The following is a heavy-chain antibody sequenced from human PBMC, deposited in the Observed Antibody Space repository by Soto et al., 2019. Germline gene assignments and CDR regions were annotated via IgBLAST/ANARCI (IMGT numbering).Heavy chain of an antibody. J-gene: IGHJ5*02. D-gene: IGHD2-15*01. CDR1: GGSISSSSYY. CDR2: IYYSGST. V-gene: IGHV4-39*01. Sequence: QLQLQESGPELVKPSETLSLTCTVSGGSISSSSYYWGWIRQPPGKGLEWIGSIYYSGSTYYNPSLKSRVTISVDTSKNQFSLKLSSVTAADTAVYYCARQNHKLGYCSGGSCYPGGWFDPWGQGTLVTVSS. CDR3: ARQNHKLGYCSGGSCYPGGWFDP.